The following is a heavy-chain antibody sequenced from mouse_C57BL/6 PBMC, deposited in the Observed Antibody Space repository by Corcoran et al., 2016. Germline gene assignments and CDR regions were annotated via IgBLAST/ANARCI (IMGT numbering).Heavy chain of an antibody. Sequence: QIQLVQSGPELKKPGETVKISCKASGYTFTTYGMSWVKQAPGKGLKWMGWINTYSGVPTYADDFKGRFAFSLETSASTAYLQINNLKNEDTATYFCARNYGSEFDYWGQGTTLTVSS. CDR2: INTYSGVP. D-gene: IGHD1-1*01. CDR1: GYTFTTYG. CDR3: ARNYGSEFDY. V-gene: IGHV9-3*01. J-gene: IGHJ2*01.